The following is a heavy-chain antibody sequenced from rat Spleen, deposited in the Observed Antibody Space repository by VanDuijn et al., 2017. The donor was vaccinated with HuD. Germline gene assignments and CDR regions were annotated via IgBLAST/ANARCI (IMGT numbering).Heavy chain of an antibody. J-gene: IGHJ1*01. Sequence: EVQLVESGGGLVQPGRSLKLSCAASGFTYSNYVMVWVRQAPTKGLEWVASISTGGGNTYYRDSVKGRFTISRDNAKNTLYLQMDSLRSEDTATYYCAKAPYDGSYYYDWYFDFWGPGTMVTVSS. CDR3: AKAPYDGSYYYDWYFDF. D-gene: IGHD1-12*02. CDR1: GFTYSNYV. CDR2: ISTGGGNT. V-gene: IGHV5S13*01.